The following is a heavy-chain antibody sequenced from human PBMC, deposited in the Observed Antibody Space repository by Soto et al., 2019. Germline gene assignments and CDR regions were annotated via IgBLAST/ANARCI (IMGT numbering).Heavy chain of an antibody. CDR1: GFDFNSYG. D-gene: IGHD2-8*01. CDR3: SRNGLRGQFLDCFYS. V-gene: IGHV3-30*03. Sequence: QVQLVDSGGGVVQPGQSLRLSCAASGFDFNSYGMHWVRQPPGRGLEWVAVISHDGNNKHYGDSVRGRFTISRDNCKDTLFVEINSLRVQDTAVYFCSRNGLRGQFLDCFYSWGQGTEVTVSS. J-gene: IGHJ4*02. CDR2: ISHDGNNK.